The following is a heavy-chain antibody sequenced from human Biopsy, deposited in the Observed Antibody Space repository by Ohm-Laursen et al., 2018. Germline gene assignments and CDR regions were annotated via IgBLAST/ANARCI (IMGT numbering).Heavy chain of an antibody. CDR1: GRTFSDYR. V-gene: IGHV4-34*08. CDR2: INQSGST. CDR3: GNEVYGRDY. Sequence: SDTVSLTCIVFGRTFSDYRWTWIRQPPGKGLEWIGQINQSGSTNYNPSLKSRVTISADASKYEFSLRLTSVTAADTAVYFCGNEVYGRDYWGLGARVTVSS. J-gene: IGHJ4*02. D-gene: IGHD4-17*01.